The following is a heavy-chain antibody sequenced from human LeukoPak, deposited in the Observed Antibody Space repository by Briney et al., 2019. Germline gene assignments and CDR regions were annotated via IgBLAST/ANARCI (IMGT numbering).Heavy chain of an antibody. J-gene: IGHJ3*02. Sequence: GGSLRLSCAASGFTFSSHAMSWVRQAPGKGPEWVSVINNSGGSAYYADSVKGRFTISRDNSKNTVSLQLNSLRAEDTALYYCTRGWIQLWNDGFDIWGQGTMVTVSS. D-gene: IGHD5-18*01. V-gene: IGHV3-23*01. CDR1: GFTFSSHA. CDR2: INNSGGSA. CDR3: TRGWIQLWNDGFDI.